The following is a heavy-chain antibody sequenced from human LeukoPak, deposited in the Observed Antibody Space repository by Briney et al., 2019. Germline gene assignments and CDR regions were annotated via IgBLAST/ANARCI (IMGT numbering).Heavy chain of an antibody. J-gene: IGHJ4*02. V-gene: IGHV3-23*01. CDR3: AKDDCSSTSCFHWYY. Sequence: PGRSLRLSCAASGFTFSSYAMSWVRQAPGKGLEWVSAISGSGGSTFYADSVKGRFTISRDNSKNTLYLQMNSLRAEDTAVYYCAKDDCSSTSCFHWYYWGQGTLVTVSS. CDR1: GFTFSSYA. D-gene: IGHD2-2*01. CDR2: ISGSGGST.